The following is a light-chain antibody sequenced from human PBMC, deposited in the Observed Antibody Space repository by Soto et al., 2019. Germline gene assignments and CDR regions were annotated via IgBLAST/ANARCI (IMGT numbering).Light chain of an antibody. V-gene: IGKV3-11*01. CDR1: QSVSSY. J-gene: IGKJ2*01. Sequence: EIVLTQSPATLSLSPGERATLSCRASQSVSSYLAWYQQKPGQAPRLLIYDASNRATGIPARFSGSGSGTDFTLTISSLEPEDFPVYYCQQRSNLPPSFGQATKLEIK. CDR2: DAS. CDR3: QQRSNLPPS.